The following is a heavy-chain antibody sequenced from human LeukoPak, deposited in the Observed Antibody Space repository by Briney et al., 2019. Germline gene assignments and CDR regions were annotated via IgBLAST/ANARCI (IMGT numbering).Heavy chain of an antibody. D-gene: IGHD4-17*01. CDR3: ARARGDSFYYYGMDV. CDR1: GITLSNYG. J-gene: IGHJ6*02. Sequence: GGSLRLSCAVSGITLSNYGMSWVRQAPGKGLEWVAGISDRGSRTNYADSVKGRFTISTDHPKNTLYLQMNSLRAEDTAVYYCARARGDSFYYYGMDVWGQGTTVTVSS. V-gene: IGHV3-23*01. CDR2: ISDRGSRT.